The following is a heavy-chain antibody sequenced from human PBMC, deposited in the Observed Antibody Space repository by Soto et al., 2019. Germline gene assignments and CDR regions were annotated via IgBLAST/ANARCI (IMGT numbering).Heavy chain of an antibody. CDR2: IDWDDDK. D-gene: IGHD3-22*01. J-gene: IGHJ6*02. Sequence: SGPTLVNPTQTLTLTCTFSGFSLSTSGMRVNWIRQPPGKALEWLARIDWDDDKFYSTSLKTRLTISKDTSKNQVVLTMTNMDSVETATYYCARTHYYDSSGSVDYGMDVWGQGTPVAVSS. CDR1: GFSLSTSGMR. CDR3: ARTHYYDSSGSVDYGMDV. V-gene: IGHV2-70*04.